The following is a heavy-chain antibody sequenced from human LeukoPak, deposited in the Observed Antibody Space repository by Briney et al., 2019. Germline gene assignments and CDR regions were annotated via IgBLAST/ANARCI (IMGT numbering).Heavy chain of an antibody. D-gene: IGHD6-19*01. CDR2: IYYSGST. V-gene: IGHV4-59*08. CDR1: GGSISSYY. Sequence: SETLSLTCTVSGGSISSYYWSWIRQPPGKGLEWIGYIYYSGSTNYNPSLKSRVTISVDTSKTQFSLKLSSVTAADTAVYYCARIPGIAVAGTPYYYYYMDVWGKGTTVTVSS. CDR3: ARIPGIAVAGTPYYYYYMDV. J-gene: IGHJ6*03.